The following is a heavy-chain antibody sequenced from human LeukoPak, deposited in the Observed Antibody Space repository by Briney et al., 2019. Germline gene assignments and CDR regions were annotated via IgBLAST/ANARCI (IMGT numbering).Heavy chain of an antibody. CDR2: INPKNGDT. Sequence: ASVKVSCKASVYTFTDYYIHWLRQAPGQGLEWMGWINPKNGDTHYAHKFQGRVTMTKDTSISTAYMELTRLTSDDTAVYYCAGDGYNYGYPYLDYWGQGTLVTVSS. CDR1: VYTFTDYY. J-gene: IGHJ4*02. CDR3: AGDGYNYGYPYLDY. D-gene: IGHD5-18*01. V-gene: IGHV1-2*07.